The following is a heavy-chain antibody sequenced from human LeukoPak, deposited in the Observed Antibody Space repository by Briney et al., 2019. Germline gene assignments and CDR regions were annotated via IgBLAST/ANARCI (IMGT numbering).Heavy chain of an antibody. CDR1: GFTFSSYG. D-gene: IGHD2-2*01. CDR2: ISYDGSNK. Sequence: PGGSLRLSCAASGFTFSSYGMHWVRQAPGKGLEWVAVISYDGSNKYHADSVKSRFTISRDNSKNTLYLQMNSLRAEDTAVYYCAKDRYCSSTSCPIDYWGQGTLVTVSS. V-gene: IGHV3-30*18. CDR3: AKDRYCSSTSCPIDY. J-gene: IGHJ4*02.